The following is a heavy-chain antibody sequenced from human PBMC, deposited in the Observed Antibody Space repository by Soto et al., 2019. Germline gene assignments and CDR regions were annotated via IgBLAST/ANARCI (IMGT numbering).Heavy chain of an antibody. CDR3: ARDRDGDLGIQH. CDR1: GFTFSDHY. V-gene: IGHV3-72*01. J-gene: IGHJ1*01. Sequence: PGGSLRLSCAASGFTFSDHYMDWVRQAPGKGLEWVGRIRNKANSYTTKYAASVKGRFTISRDDSKNSLYLQMNSLKTEDTAVYYCARDRDGDLGIQHWGQGTLVTVSS. D-gene: IGHD4-17*01. CDR2: IRNKANSYTT.